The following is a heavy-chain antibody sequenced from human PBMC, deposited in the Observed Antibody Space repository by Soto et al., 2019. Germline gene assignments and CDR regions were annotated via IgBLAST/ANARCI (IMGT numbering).Heavy chain of an antibody. CDR2: ISSYSSTI. CDR3: ARHIDY. J-gene: IGHJ4*02. Sequence: PGGSLRLSCAASGFTFSSYSMNWVRQAPGKGLEWVSYISSYSSTIKYADSVKGRFTISRDNAKNSLYLQMNSLRAEDTAVYYCARHIDYWGQGTLVTV. V-gene: IGHV3-48*01. CDR1: GFTFSSYS.